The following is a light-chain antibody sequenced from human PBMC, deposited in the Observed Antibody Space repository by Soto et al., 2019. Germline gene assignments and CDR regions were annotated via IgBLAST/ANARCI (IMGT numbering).Light chain of an antibody. J-gene: IGLJ1*01. Sequence: QSVLTQPASVSGSPGQSITISCTGTSSEVGGYNYVSWFQQHPGKAPKLMIFEVSDRPSGISNRFSGSKSGNTASLTISGLHAEDEADYYCSSYSSSSTLYVFGTGTKLTVL. CDR1: SSEVGGYNY. CDR2: EVS. CDR3: SSYSSSSTLYV. V-gene: IGLV2-14*01.